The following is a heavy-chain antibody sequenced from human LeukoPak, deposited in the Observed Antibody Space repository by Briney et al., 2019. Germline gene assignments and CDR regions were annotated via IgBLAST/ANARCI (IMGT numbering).Heavy chain of an antibody. CDR3: AKGGYYGSGSSPFDY. CDR1: GFTFDDYA. D-gene: IGHD3-10*01. CDR2: ISWNSGSI. V-gene: IGHV3-9*01. Sequence: GGSLRLSCAASGFTFDDYAMHWVRQAPGKGLEWVSGISWNSGSIGYADSVKGRFTISRDNAKNSLYLQMNSLRAEDTALYYCAKGGYYGSGSSPFDYWGQGTLVTVSS. J-gene: IGHJ4*02.